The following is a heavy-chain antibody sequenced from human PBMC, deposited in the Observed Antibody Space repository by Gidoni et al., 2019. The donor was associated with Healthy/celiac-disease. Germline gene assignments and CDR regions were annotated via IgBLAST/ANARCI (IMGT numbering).Heavy chain of an antibody. V-gene: IGHV1-69*04. CDR1: GGTFSSYT. CDR2: IIPILGIA. Sequence: QVQLVHSGAEVKKPGSSVKVSGKASGGTFSSYTISWVRQAPGQGLEWMGRIIPILGIANYAQKFQGRVTMTADKSTSTAYMELSSLRSEDTAVYYCARDREMATIAYYYYGMDVWGQGTTVTVSS. D-gene: IGHD5-12*01. CDR3: ARDREMATIAYYYYGMDV. J-gene: IGHJ6*02.